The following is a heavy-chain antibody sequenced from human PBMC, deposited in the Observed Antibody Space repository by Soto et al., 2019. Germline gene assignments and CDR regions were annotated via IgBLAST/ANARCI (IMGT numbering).Heavy chain of an antibody. Sequence: LSLTCTVSGGSISSGDYYWSWIRQPPGKGLEWIGYIYYSGSTYYNPSLKSRVTISVDTSKNQFSLKLSSVTAADTAVYYCARVCSSTSCYYARNNWFDPWGQGTLVTVSS. V-gene: IGHV4-30-4*01. CDR1: GGSISSGDYY. J-gene: IGHJ5*02. CDR2: IYYSGST. D-gene: IGHD2-2*01. CDR3: ARVCSSTSCYYARNNWFDP.